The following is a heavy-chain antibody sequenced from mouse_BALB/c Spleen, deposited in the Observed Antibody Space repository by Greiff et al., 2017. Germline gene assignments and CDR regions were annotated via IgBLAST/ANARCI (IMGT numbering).Heavy chain of an antibody. V-gene: IGHV1-5*01. J-gene: IGHJ3*01. CDR1: GYSFTSYW. CDR3: TRGYDDYDGAWFAY. D-gene: IGHD2-4*01. CDR2: IYPGNSDT. Sequence: EVQLQQSGTVLARPGASVKMSCKASGYSFTSYWMHWVKQRPGQGLEWIGAIYPGNSDTSYNQKFKGKAKLTAVTSASTAYMELSSLTNEDSAVYYCTRGYDDYDGAWFAYWGQGTLVTVSA.